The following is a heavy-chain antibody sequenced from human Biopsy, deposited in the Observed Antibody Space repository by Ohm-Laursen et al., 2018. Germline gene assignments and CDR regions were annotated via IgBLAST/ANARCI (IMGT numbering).Heavy chain of an antibody. J-gene: IGHJ5*02. Sequence: GTLSLTCSVSGGSIISYYWTWIRQPPGKGLEWIGHVYNGGITYYNPSLKSRVTISVGTSKNQFSLNLSSVTGADTAVYYCARHPTGFWFDPWGQGTLVTVSS. CDR2: VYNGGIT. V-gene: IGHV4-59*04. CDR1: GGSIISYY. CDR3: ARHPTGFWFDP.